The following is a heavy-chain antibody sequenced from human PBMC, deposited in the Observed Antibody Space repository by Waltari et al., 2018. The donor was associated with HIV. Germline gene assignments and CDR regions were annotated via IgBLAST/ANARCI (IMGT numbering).Heavy chain of an antibody. V-gene: IGHV3-15*05. J-gene: IGHJ4*02. CDR1: GFILRKTW. CDR3: SMEKWLGGSFQEAMDH. Sequence: EVQLVESGGGSVQPGGSLRLSCSASGFILRKTWMNWVRQRPGKGLEWIGRVKSRGDGGKEKDNIVRRSRSVISRDDVKNTLMLVIDNLEIDYTAVYFCSMEKWLGGSFQEAMDHWGQGTQVIVSS. CDR2: VKSRGDGGKE. D-gene: IGHD3-10*01.